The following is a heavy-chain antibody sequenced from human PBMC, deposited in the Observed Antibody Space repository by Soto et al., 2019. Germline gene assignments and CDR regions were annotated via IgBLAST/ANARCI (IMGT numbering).Heavy chain of an antibody. CDR2: VTNSGSNT. CDR1: GFTFSTYA. J-gene: IGHJ3*02. Sequence: VGSLRLSCAASGFTFSTYAMTWVRQAPGKGLEWVSSVTNSGSNTYHADSVKGRFTISRDNFKNMLFLQMNSLRAEDTALYYCAKDLAATATGDSFDIWGQGTMVTVSS. CDR3: AKDLAATATGDSFDI. D-gene: IGHD1-1*01. V-gene: IGHV3-23*01.